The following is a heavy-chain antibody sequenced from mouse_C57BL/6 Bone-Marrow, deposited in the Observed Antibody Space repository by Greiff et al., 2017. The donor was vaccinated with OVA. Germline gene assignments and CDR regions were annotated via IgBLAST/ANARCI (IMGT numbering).Heavy chain of an antibody. CDR2: IDPENGDT. D-gene: IGHD6-1*01. J-gene: IGHJ2*01. Sequence: VQLKESGAELVRPGASVKLSCTASGFNIKDDYMHWVKQRPEQGLEWIGWIDPENGDTEYASKFQGKATITADTASNTAYLQLSSLTSEDTAVYYCTTGDASQYWGQGTTLTVSS. CDR1: GFNIKDDY. CDR3: TTGDASQY. V-gene: IGHV14-4*01.